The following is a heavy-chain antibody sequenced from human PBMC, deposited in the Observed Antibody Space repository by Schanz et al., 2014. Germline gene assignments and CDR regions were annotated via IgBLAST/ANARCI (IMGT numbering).Heavy chain of an antibody. CDR3: AKGQLLSYYFDY. Sequence: VQLVESGGGVVQPGGSLRLSCEASGFTFKNFGMHWVRQTPEKGLEWVSYISTSSTTRYYAASLRGRFTISRDDAKNSVYLQMNSLRDEDTAVYYCAKGQLLSYYFDYWGQGTLVTVSS. CDR2: ISTSSTTR. V-gene: IGHV3-48*02. D-gene: IGHD2-21*01. J-gene: IGHJ4*02. CDR1: GFTFKNFG.